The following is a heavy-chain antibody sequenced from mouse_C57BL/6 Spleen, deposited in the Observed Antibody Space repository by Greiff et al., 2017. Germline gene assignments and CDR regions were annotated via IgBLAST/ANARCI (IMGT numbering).Heavy chain of an antibody. CDR2: INPSNGGT. Sequence: QVQLQQPGTELVKPGASVKLSCKASGYTFTSYWMHWVKQRPGQGLEWIGNINPSNGGTNYNEKFKSKDTLTVDKASSTAYMQLSSLTSEDSAVYYCARSWYYGSSFNFDYWGQGTTLTVSS. V-gene: IGHV1-53*01. CDR1: GYTFTSYW. CDR3: ARSWYYGSSFNFDY. D-gene: IGHD1-1*01. J-gene: IGHJ2*01.